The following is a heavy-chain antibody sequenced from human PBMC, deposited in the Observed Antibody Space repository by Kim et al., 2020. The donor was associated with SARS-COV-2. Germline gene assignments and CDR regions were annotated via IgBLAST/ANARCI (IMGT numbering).Heavy chain of an antibody. CDR2: ISGGGGSR. D-gene: IGHD3-16*01. CDR1: GFTFVNYA. J-gene: IGHJ4*02. V-gene: IGHV3-23*01. CDR3: AKGVGYGGGSYSFDN. Sequence: GGSLRLSCAASGFTFVNYAMTWVRQAPGKGLEWVSGISGGGGSRYYADSVKGRFTISRDNSKNTLFLQMNSLRVEDTALYYCAKGVGYGGGSYSFDNWGQGALVTVSS.